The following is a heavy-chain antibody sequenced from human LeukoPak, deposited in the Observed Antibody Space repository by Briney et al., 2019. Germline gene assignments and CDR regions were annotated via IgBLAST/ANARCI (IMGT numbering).Heavy chain of an antibody. D-gene: IGHD3-22*01. V-gene: IGHV3-20*04. Sequence: GGSLRLSCAASGFTFDDYGMSWVRQAPGKGLEWVSGINWNGGSTGYADSVKGRFTIARDNAKNSLYLQMNSLRAEDTALYYCAREKPFYDSSGYYYPIAFDSWGQGTLVTVSS. CDR1: GFTFDDYG. CDR2: INWNGGST. CDR3: AREKPFYDSSGYYYPIAFDS. J-gene: IGHJ4*02.